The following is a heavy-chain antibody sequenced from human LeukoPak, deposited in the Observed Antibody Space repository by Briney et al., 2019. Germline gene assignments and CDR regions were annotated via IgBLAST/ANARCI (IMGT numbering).Heavy chain of an antibody. Sequence: PGGSLRLSCAATGFPFSCYSMHELRQAPGKGLEWLSYISSSSTTIYNADSVRGRFTISRDNAKNSLFLQMNSLRAEDTDVYSCERGARMFGSTSCYGIDSWGQGTLVTVSS. CDR2: ISSSSTTI. D-gene: IGHD2-2*01. J-gene: IGHJ4*02. CDR1: GFPFSCYS. V-gene: IGHV3-48*01. CDR3: ERGARMFGSTSCYGIDS.